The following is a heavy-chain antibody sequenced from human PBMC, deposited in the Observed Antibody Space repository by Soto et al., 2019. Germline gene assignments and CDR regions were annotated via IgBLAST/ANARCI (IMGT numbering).Heavy chain of an antibody. CDR1: GFTFSSYD. CDR3: AKVVAGTYYYYGMDV. J-gene: IGHJ6*02. Sequence: GGSLRLSCAASGFTFSSYDMHWVRQAPGKGLEWVAVISYDGSNKYYADSVKGRFTISRDNSKNTLYLQMNSLRAEDTAVYYCAKVVAGTYYYYGMDVWGQGTTVTVS. V-gene: IGHV3-30*18. CDR2: ISYDGSNK. D-gene: IGHD6-13*01.